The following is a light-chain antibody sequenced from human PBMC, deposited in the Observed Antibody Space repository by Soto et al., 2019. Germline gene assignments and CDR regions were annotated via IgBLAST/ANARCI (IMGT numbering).Light chain of an antibody. CDR2: GVR. CDR3: SSYTTRSTRV. V-gene: IGLV2-14*01. Sequence: QSALTQPASVSGSPGQSITLSCTGTSNDVGGYNFVSWYQQHPGRAPKLMIYGVRERPSGVSNRFTGSKSGNTASLTISGLQAEDEADYYCSSYTTRSTRVFGGGTQLTVL. J-gene: IGLJ3*02. CDR1: SNDVGGYNF.